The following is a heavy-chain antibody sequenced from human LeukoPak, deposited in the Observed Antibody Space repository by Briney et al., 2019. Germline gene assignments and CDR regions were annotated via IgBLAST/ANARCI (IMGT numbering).Heavy chain of an antibody. CDR1: GYTFNDYY. CDR2: INPNSGDA. J-gene: IGHJ6*03. CDR3: ARGQLRYFDWFVDYYMDV. Sequence: GASVKVSCKASGYTFNDYYIHWVRQAPGQGLEWIGWINPNSGDANYAQKFQGRVTITRNTSISTAYMELSSLRSEDTAVYYCARGQLRYFDWFVDYYMDVWGKGTTVTVSS. D-gene: IGHD3-9*01. V-gene: IGHV1-2*02.